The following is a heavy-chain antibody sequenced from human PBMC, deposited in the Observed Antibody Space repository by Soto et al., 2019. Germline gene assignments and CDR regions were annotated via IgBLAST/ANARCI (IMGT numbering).Heavy chain of an antibody. J-gene: IGHJ6*03. V-gene: IGHV1-18*01. CDR2: VSGHNGNT. D-gene: IGHD1-1*01. CDR3: ARGTIVERPYCYMDV. CDR1: GYPFVSYG. Sequence: QVQLVQSGGEVKKPGASVRVSCKASGYPFVSYGISWVRQAAGQGPEWMAWVSGHNGNTYYAQKFQGRVTVTTDSSTNTVYMELRSLSSDDTAVYYCARGTIVERPYCYMDVWGKGTTVTVSS.